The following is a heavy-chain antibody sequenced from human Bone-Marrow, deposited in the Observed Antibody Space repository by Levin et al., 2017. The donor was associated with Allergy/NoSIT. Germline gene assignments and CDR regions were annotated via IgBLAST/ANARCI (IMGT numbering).Heavy chain of an antibody. CDR3: ARGDYDSSDFEYLQY. CDR2: INPNSGGT. V-gene: IGHV1-2*02. Sequence: GASVKVSCKVSGYSLSELSMSWVRLAPGQGLEWMGWINPNSGGTNYAQKFQGRVTMTRDTSISTFYMQLSRLSSDDTAVYYCARGDYDSSDFEYLQYWGQGTLVTVSS. J-gene: IGHJ1*01. CDR1: GYSLSELS. D-gene: IGHD3-22*01.